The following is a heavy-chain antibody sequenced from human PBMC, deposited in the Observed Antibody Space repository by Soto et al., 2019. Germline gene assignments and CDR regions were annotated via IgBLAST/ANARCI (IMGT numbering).Heavy chain of an antibody. Sequence: PSETLSLTCAVYGGSFSGYSWIWIRQPPGKGLEWIGEISHSGSTNYNASLKSRVTISADTSKNQFVLKLSSVTAADTAVYYCARLDILNASRTDSFDIWGQGTVVTVSS. CDR3: ARLDILNASRTDSFDI. CDR1: GGSFSGYS. J-gene: IGHJ3*02. CDR2: ISHSGST. D-gene: IGHD3-9*01. V-gene: IGHV4-34*01.